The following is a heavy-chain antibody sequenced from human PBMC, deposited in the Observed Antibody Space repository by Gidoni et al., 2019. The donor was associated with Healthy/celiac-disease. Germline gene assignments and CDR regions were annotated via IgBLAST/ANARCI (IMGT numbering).Heavy chain of an antibody. J-gene: IGHJ3*02. V-gene: IGHV1-46*01. CDR2: INPSGGST. Sequence: QVQLVQSGAEVKKPGASVKVSCKASGYTFPSYYMHWVRQAPGQGLEWMGIINPSGGSTSYAQKFQGRVTMTRDTSTSTVYMELSSLRSEDTAVYYCARKTNTDSSGYPAAAFDIWGQGTMVTVSS. D-gene: IGHD3-22*01. CDR1: GYTFPSYY. CDR3: ARKTNTDSSGYPAAAFDI.